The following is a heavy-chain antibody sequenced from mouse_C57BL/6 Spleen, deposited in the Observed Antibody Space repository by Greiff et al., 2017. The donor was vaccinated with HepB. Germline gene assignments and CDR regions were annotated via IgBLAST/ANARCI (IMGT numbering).Heavy chain of an antibody. D-gene: IGHD4-1*01. CDR2: IYPGDGDT. J-gene: IGHJ4*01. Sequence: LQESGAELVKPGASVKISCKASGYAFSSYWMNWVKQRPGKGLEWIGQIYPGDGDTNYNGKFKGKATLTADKSSSTAYMQLSSLTSEDSAVYFCARRNWEGYAMDYWGQGTSVT. CDR1: GYAFSSYW. CDR3: ARRNWEGYAMDY. V-gene: IGHV1-80*01.